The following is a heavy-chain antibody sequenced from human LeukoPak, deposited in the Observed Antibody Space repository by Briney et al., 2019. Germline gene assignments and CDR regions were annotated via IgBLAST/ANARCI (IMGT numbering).Heavy chain of an antibody. CDR1: GGAFSSYA. J-gene: IGHJ4*02. CDR3: ARDDSSSSPFDY. D-gene: IGHD6-13*01. CDR2: IIPILGIA. Sequence: SVKVSCKASGGAFSSYAISWVRQAPGQGLEWMGRIIPILGIANYAQKFQGRVTITADKSTSTAYMELSSLRSEDTAVYYSARDDSSSSPFDYWGQGTLVTVSS. V-gene: IGHV1-69*04.